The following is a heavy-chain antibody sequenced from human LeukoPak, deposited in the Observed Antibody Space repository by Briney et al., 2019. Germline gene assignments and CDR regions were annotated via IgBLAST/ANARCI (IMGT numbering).Heavy chain of an antibody. J-gene: IGHJ4*02. V-gene: IGHV3-7*01. Sequence: GGSLRLSCAASGFTFSGYWISWVRQAPGKGLEWVANIKQDGSEKYYVDSVKGRFTISRDNAKNSLYLQMNSLRAEDTAVYYCARLWFGESLDYWGQGTLVTVSS. CDR3: ARLWFGESLDY. D-gene: IGHD3-10*01. CDR2: IKQDGSEK. CDR1: GFTFSGYW.